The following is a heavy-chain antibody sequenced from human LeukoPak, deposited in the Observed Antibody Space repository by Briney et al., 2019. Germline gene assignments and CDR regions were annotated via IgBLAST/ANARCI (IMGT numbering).Heavy chain of an antibody. J-gene: IGHJ3*02. V-gene: IGHV5-51*01. CDR1: GYRFTSYW. CDR2: IYPGDSDT. Sequence: GESLKISCKGSGYRFTSYWIGWVRQMPGKGLEWMGIIYPGDSDTRYSPSFQGQVTMSADKSISTAYLQWSSLKASDTAMYYCARMGIATIDAFDIWGQGTMVTVSS. CDR3: ARMGIATIDAFDI. D-gene: IGHD6-13*01.